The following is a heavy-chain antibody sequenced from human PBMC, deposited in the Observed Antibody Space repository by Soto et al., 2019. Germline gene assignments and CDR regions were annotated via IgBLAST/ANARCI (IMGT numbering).Heavy chain of an antibody. CDR2: ISYDGSSQ. V-gene: IGHV3-30-3*01. CDR3: ARGFWYQVLGWFDP. CDR1: GFTFSSNA. Sequence: QVQLVESGGGVVQPGRSLRLSCAASGFTFSSNAMNWVRQAPGKGLEWVAVISYDGSSQYYTDSVKGRFTISRDNSKKMLYLQMDSLRAEDTAVYYCARGFWYQVLGWFDPWGQGTRVTVSS. J-gene: IGHJ5*02. D-gene: IGHD2-2*01.